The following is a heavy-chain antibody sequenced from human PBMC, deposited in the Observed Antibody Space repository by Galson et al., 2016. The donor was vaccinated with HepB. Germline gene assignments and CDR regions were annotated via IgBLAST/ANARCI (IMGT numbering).Heavy chain of an antibody. CDR2: ISGSGGST. J-gene: IGHJ2*01. D-gene: IGHD6-13*01. Sequence: SLRLSCAASGFTFSSYAMSWVRQAPGKGLEWVSAISGSGGSTYYADSVKGRFTISRDNSKNTLYLQMNSLRAEDTAVYYGAKDLAAAGPGWYFDLWGRGTLVTVSS. CDR1: GFTFSSYA. V-gene: IGHV3-23*01. CDR3: AKDLAAAGPGWYFDL.